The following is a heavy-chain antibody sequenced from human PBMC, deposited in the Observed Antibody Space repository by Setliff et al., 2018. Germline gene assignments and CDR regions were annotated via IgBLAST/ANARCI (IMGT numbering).Heavy chain of an antibody. D-gene: IGHD4-4*01. CDR1: GYSISSGYY. Sequence: SETLSLTCAVSGYSISSGYYWGWIRQPPGKGLEWIGIRSTYYNPSLKSRVTISVDTSKNQFSLKLNSVTAADTAVYYCARSYSNSLEYWGQGTLVTVSS. V-gene: IGHV4-38-2*01. J-gene: IGHJ4*02. CDR2: RST. CDR3: ARSYSNSLEY.